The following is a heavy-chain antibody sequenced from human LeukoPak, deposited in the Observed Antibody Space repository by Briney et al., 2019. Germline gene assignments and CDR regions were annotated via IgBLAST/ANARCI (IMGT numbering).Heavy chain of an antibody. CDR3: ARTMVLGAFDI. J-gene: IGHJ3*02. D-gene: IGHD3-10*01. CDR1: GFTFSSYS. CDR2: ISSSSSYI. V-gene: IGHV3-21*01. Sequence: GGSLRLSCAASGFTFSSYSMNWVRQAPGKGLEWVSSISSSSSYIYYADSVKGRFTISRGNAKNSLYLQMNSLRAEDTAVYYCARTMVLGAFDIWGQGTMVTVSS.